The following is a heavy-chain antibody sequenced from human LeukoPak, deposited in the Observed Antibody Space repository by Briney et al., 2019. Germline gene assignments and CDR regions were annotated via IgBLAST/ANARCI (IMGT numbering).Heavy chain of an antibody. Sequence: GGSLRLSCAASGFTFSSYEMNWVRQAPGKGLEWVSYISSSGSTIYYADSVKGRFTISRDNAKNSLYLQMNSLRAEDTAVYYCARVGGSYMGDYFDYWGQGTLVTVSS. CDR1: GFTFSSYE. V-gene: IGHV3-48*03. D-gene: IGHD1-26*01. CDR2: ISSSGSTI. J-gene: IGHJ4*02. CDR3: ARVGGSYMGDYFDY.